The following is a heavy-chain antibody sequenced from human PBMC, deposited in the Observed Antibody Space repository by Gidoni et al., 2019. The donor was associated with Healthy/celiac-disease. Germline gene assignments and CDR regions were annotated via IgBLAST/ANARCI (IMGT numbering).Heavy chain of an antibody. J-gene: IGHJ4*02. D-gene: IGHD3-22*01. CDR1: GFTFSSYS. Sequence: EVQLVESGGGLVKPGGSLRLSCAASGFTFSSYSMNWVRQAPGKGLEWVSSISSSSSYIYYADSVKGRFTISRDNAKNSLYLQMNSLRAEDTAVYYCARDYWDSSGYYLPVFDYWGQGTLVTVSS. CDR3: ARDYWDSSGYYLPVFDY. V-gene: IGHV3-21*01. CDR2: ISSSSSYI.